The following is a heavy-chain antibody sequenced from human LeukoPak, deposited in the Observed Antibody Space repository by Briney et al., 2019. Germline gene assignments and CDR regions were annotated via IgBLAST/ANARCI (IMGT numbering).Heavy chain of an antibody. J-gene: IGHJ4*02. CDR3: ASPRNGY. CDR1: GFTFSSYA. Sequence: AGGSLRLSCAASGFTFSSYAMSWVRQAPGKGLEWVSGINNVGGGTYNPDSVKGRFTISRDNSKNTLYLQMNSLRAEDTAVYYCASPRNGYWGQGALVTVSS. V-gene: IGHV3-23*01. D-gene: IGHD2-8*01. CDR2: INNVGGGT.